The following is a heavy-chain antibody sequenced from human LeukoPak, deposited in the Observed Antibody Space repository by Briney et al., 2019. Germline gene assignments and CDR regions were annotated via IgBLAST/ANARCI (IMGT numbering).Heavy chain of an antibody. CDR2: ISGSGGRT. D-gene: IGHD3-10*01. V-gene: IGHV3-23*01. CDR1: GLTFSSNA. J-gene: IGHJ4*02. CDR3: AKDSFFGSGSYHDY. Sequence: GGSLRLSCAASGLTFSSNAMSWVRQAPGKGLEWVSAISGSGGRTYYADSVKGRFTISRDNSKNTLYLQMNSLRAEDTAVYYCAKDSFFGSGSYHDYWGQGTLVTVSS.